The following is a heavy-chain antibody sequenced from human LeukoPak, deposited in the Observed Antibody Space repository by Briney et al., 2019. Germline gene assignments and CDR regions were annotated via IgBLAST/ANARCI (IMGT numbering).Heavy chain of an antibody. CDR3: AKSRLGSSYLHYFDY. Sequence: GGSLRLSCAASGFTFSSYGMHWVRQAPGKGLEWVAFIRYDGSNKYYADSVKGRFSISRDNSKNTLYLQMNSLRAEDTAVYYCAKSRLGSSYLHYFDYWGQGTLVTVSS. CDR2: IRYDGSNK. V-gene: IGHV3-30*02. J-gene: IGHJ4*02. D-gene: IGHD6-6*01. CDR1: GFTFSSYG.